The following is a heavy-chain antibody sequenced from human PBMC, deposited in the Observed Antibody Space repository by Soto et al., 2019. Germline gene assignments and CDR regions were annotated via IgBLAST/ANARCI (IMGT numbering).Heavy chain of an antibody. Sequence: SETLSLTCTVSGGSVSSGSYYWSWIRQPPGKGLEWIGYIYYSGSTNYNPSLKSRVTISVDTSKNQFSLKLSSVTAADTAVYYCARGRYFANYFDYWGQGTLVTVSS. V-gene: IGHV4-61*01. D-gene: IGHD3-9*01. CDR3: ARGRYFANYFDY. CDR1: GGSVSSGSYY. J-gene: IGHJ4*02. CDR2: IYYSGST.